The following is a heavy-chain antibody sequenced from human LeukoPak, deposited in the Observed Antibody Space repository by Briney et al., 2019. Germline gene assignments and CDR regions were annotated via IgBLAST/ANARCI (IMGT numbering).Heavy chain of an antibody. CDR1: GYTFTSYG. CDR3: ARFYGILTGEDAFDI. Sequence: GASVKVSCKASGYTFTSYGISWVRQAPGQGLEWMGWISAYNGNTNYAQKLQGRVTMTTDTSTSTAYMELRSLRSDDTAVCYCARFYGILTGEDAFDIWGQGTMVTVSS. J-gene: IGHJ3*02. CDR2: ISAYNGNT. V-gene: IGHV1-18*01. D-gene: IGHD3-9*01.